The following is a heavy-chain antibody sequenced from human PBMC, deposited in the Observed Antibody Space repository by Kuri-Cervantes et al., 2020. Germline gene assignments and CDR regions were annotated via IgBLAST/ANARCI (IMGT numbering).Heavy chain of an antibody. CDR3: ARAAVGGDLGYCSGGSCYQLGAFDY. CDR1: GYTFTSYG. J-gene: IGHJ4*02. Sequence: ASVKVSCKPSGYTFTSYGISWVRQAPGQGLEWMGRISAYNDNPNYAQKFQGWVTMTRDTSISTAYMELSRLRSDDTAVYYCARAAVGGDLGYCSGGSCYQLGAFDYWGQGTLVTVSS. V-gene: IGHV1-18*01. D-gene: IGHD2-15*01. CDR2: ISAYNDNP.